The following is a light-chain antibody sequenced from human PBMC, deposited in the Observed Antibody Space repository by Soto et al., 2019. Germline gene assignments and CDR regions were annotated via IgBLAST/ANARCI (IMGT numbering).Light chain of an antibody. CDR1: SSNIGNNY. CDR2: DNN. J-gene: IGLJ3*02. CDR3: QSYDSSLSGSV. V-gene: IGLV1-51*01. Sequence: QSVLTQPPSVSAAPGQKVTISCSGSSSNIGNNYVSWYQQLPGTAPKLLIYDNNKRPSGIPDRFSGSKSGTSATLGITGLQTGDEADYYCQSYDSSLSGSVFGGGTKVTVL.